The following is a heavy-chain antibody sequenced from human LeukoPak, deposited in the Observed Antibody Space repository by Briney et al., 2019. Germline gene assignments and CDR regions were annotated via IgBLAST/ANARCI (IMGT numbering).Heavy chain of an antibody. J-gene: IGHJ4*02. V-gene: IGHV1-18*01. CDR1: GYTFTSYG. Sequence: ASVKVSCKASGYTFTSYGISWVRQAPGQGLEWMGWISAYNGNTNYAQKLQGRVTMTTDTSTSTAYMELRSPRSDDTAVYYCARDQYYDILTGYHYPSYFDYWGQGTLVTVSS. CDR3: ARDQYYDILTGYHYPSYFDY. D-gene: IGHD3-9*01. CDR2: ISAYNGNT.